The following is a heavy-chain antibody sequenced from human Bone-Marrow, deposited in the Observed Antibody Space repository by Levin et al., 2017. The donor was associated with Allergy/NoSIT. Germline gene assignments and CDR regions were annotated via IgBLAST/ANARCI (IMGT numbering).Heavy chain of an antibody. CDR2: IYSGGLT. Sequence: PGGSLRLSCAASGFTVSSNYMTWVRQAPGKGLEWVSVIYSGGLTFYADSVRGRFTISRDNSKNMVDLQMHNLRVEDTALYYCARGSLFCSGGSCYSSWGQGTLVTVSS. CDR3: ARGSLFCSGGSCYSS. J-gene: IGHJ5*02. D-gene: IGHD2-15*01. CDR1: GFTVSSNY. V-gene: IGHV3-66*01.